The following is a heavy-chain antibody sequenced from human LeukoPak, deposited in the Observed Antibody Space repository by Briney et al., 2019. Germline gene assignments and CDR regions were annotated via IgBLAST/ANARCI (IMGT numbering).Heavy chain of an antibody. V-gene: IGHV3-66*01. CDR3: ARDHQDSRGFRSGMDV. D-gene: IGHD3-22*01. Sequence: GSLRLSCAASGSIVSSKYMNWVRQAPGKGLEGVSVIYSDGSTYYADSVKGRFTISRDNSKNTLYLQMNSLRVEDTAVYYCARDHQDSRGFRSGMDVWGQGTTVTVSS. CDR1: GSIVSSKY. CDR2: IYSDGST. J-gene: IGHJ6*02.